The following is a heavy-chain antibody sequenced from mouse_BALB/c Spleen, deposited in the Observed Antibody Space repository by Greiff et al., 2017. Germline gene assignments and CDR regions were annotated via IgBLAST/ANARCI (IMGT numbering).Heavy chain of an antibody. CDR3: ARGSILYGYGAMDY. D-gene: IGHD1-2*01. Sequence: AQLQQSGAELVKPGASVKLSCTASGFNIKDTYMHWVKQRPEQGLEWIGRIDPANGNTKYDPKFQGKATITADTSSNTAYLQLSSLTSEDTAVYYCARGSILYGYGAMDYWGQGTSVTVSS. J-gene: IGHJ4*01. V-gene: IGHV14-3*02. CDR1: GFNIKDTY. CDR2: IDPANGNT.